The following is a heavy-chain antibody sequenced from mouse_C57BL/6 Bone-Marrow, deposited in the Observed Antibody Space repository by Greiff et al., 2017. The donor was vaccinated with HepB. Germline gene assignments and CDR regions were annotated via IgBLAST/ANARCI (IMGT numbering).Heavy chain of an antibody. V-gene: IGHV1-18*01. CDR3: ARSYYGNFHWYFDV. J-gene: IGHJ1*03. CDR1: GYTFTDYN. CDR2: INPNNGGT. D-gene: IGHD2-10*01. Sequence: VQLQQSGPELVKPGASVKIPCKASGYTFTDYNMDWVKQSHGKSLEWIGDINPNNGGTIYNQKFKGKATLTVDKSSSTAYMELRSLTSEDTAVYYCARSYYGNFHWYFDVWGTGTTVTVSS.